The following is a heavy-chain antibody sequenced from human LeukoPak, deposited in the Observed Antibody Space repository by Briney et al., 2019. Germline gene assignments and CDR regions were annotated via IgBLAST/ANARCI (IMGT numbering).Heavy chain of an antibody. V-gene: IGHV4-61*02. D-gene: IGHD1-14*01. Sequence: PSQTLSLTCTVSGGSISSGSYYWTWIRQPAGKGLEWIGRIYTSGSTNYNPSLKNRVTISVDTSNNQFSLKLSSVTAADTAVYYCARAAGTAFHYWGQGTLVTVSS. CDR3: ARAAGTAFHY. CDR1: GGSISSGSYY. CDR2: IYTSGST. J-gene: IGHJ4*02.